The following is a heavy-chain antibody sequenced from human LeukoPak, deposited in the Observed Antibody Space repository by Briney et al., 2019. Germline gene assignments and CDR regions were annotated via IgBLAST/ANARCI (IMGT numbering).Heavy chain of an antibody. CDR2: INPNSGGT. J-gene: IGHJ3*02. CDR3: ARGYYYDIGAFDI. CDR1: GYTFTGYY. D-gene: IGHD3-22*01. Sequence: ASVKVSCKASGYTFTGYYMHWVRQAPGQGLERMGRINPNSGGTNYAQKFQGRVTMTRDTSISTAYMELSRLRSDDTAVYYCARGYYYDIGAFDIWGQGTMVTVSS. V-gene: IGHV1-2*06.